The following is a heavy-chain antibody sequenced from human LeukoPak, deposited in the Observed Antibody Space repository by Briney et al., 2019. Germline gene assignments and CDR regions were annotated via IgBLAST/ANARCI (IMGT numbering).Heavy chain of an antibody. CDR1: GYTFTTYD. D-gene: IGHD2-21*01. V-gene: IGHV1-8*01. Sequence: ASLKVSSTPSGYTFTTYDINWVRQAPGQGLEWRGWMNPNSGNTGYAQKFQGKVTMTRNTSISTAYMELSSLRSEDTAVYYCARDCGGTFDYWGQGTLVTVSS. CDR2: MNPNSGNT. CDR3: ARDCGGTFDY. J-gene: IGHJ4*02.